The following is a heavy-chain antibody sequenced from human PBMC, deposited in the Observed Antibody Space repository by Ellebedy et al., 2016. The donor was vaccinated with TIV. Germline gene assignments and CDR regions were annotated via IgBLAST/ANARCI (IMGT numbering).Heavy chain of an antibody. J-gene: IGHJ4*02. CDR3: AREPIGTTHFDD. D-gene: IGHD1-1*01. CDR2: INPNSGGT. V-gene: IGHV1-2*02. Sequence: AASVKVSCKASGYTFTGYFIHWVRQAPGRGLEWTGWINPNSGGTNYAQKFQGRVTMTRDTSISTAYMDLSRLRFDDTAVYYCAREPIGTTHFDDWGQGTLVTVSA. CDR1: GYTFTGYF.